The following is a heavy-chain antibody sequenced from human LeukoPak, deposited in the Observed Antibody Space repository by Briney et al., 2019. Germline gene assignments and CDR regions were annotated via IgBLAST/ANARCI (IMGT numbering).Heavy chain of an antibody. V-gene: IGHV3-21*01. CDR2: ISSSSSYI. Sequence: GGYLRLSCAASGFTFSSDSMNWVRQAPGKGLEWVSSISSSSSYIYYADSVKGRFTISRDNAKNSLYLQMNSLRAEDTAVYYCARAITRYTVRGVISLTNYMDVWGKGTTVTVSS. D-gene: IGHD3-10*01. J-gene: IGHJ6*03. CDR3: ARAITRYTVRGVISLTNYMDV. CDR1: GFTFSSDS.